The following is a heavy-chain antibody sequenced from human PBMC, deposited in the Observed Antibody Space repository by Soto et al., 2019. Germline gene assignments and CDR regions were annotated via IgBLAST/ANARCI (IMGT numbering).Heavy chain of an antibody. Sequence: SVKVSCKAPGGTFSSYAISWVRQAPGQGLEWMGGIIPIFGTANYAQKFQGRVTITADESTSTAYMELSSLRSEDTAVYYCAREIVVVPAARTVGWFDPWGQGTLVTVSS. V-gene: IGHV1-69*13. CDR2: IIPIFGTA. J-gene: IGHJ5*02. CDR1: GGTFSSYA. CDR3: AREIVVVPAARTVGWFDP. D-gene: IGHD2-2*01.